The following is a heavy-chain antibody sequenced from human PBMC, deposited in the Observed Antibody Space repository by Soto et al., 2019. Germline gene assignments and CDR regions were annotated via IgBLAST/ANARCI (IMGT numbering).Heavy chain of an antibody. CDR2: IYYSGST. CDR1: GGSISSGDYF. V-gene: IGHV4-30-4*01. Sequence: SETLSLTCTVSGGSISSGDYFWSWIRQPPGKGLEWIGNIYYSGSTYYNPSLKSRVTISVDSSKNQFSLKVTSVTAADTAVYFCARELLTTPVTTPYDWFDPWGQGTMVTVYS. D-gene: IGHD4-17*01. J-gene: IGHJ5*02. CDR3: ARELLTTPVTTPYDWFDP.